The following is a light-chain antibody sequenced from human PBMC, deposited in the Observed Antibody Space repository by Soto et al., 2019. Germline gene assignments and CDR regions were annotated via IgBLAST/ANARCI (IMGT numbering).Light chain of an antibody. J-gene: IGKJ5*01. CDR1: QDINNY. Sequence: DIQMTQSPSSLSASVGDRVTITCQASQDINNYLNWYQQKPGRAPKLLIYDASNLKTGVPSRFSGSGSGTDFTFTITSLQAEDIATYFCQQYDNLPITFGQGTRLEIK. V-gene: IGKV1-33*01. CDR3: QQYDNLPIT. CDR2: DAS.